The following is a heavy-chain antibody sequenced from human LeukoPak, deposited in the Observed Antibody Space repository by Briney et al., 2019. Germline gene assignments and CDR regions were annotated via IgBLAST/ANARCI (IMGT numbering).Heavy chain of an antibody. Sequence: SSVKVSCKASGGTFSSYTICWVPQAPGQGLERVGRIIPILGIANYAQKFQGRVTLTADKSTSTAYMELSSLRSEDNAGYYCASTGGDYPDYWGQGTLVTVSS. D-gene: IGHD4-17*01. J-gene: IGHJ4*02. V-gene: IGHV1-69*02. CDR1: GGTFSSYT. CDR2: IIPILGIA. CDR3: ASTGGDYPDY.